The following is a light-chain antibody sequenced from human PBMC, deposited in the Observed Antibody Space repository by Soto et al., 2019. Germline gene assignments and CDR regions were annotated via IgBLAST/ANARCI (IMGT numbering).Light chain of an antibody. V-gene: IGKV1-27*01. CDR1: QGVSDF. Sequence: DIQMTQSPSSLSASVGDRVTITCRASQGVSDFLAWYQQKPGKVPKVLIYGASTLQSGVPSRFSGSGSGTDFTLTITSLQPEDVATYYCQKYNTAPRTFGQGTKVEIK. CDR2: GAS. CDR3: QKYNTAPRT. J-gene: IGKJ1*01.